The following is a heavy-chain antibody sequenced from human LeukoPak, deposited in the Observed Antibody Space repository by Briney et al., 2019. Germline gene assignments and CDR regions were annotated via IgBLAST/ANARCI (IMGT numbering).Heavy chain of an antibody. CDR3: ARDADDYGDYPPCFGY. CDR1: GYTFTSYG. V-gene: IGHV1-18*01. J-gene: IGHJ4*02. Sequence: ASVKVSCKASGYTFTSYGISWVRQAAGQGLEWMGWISAYNGNTNYAQKLQGRVTMTTDTSTSTAYMELRSLRSDDTAVYYCARDADDYGDYPPCFGYWGQGTLVTVSS. D-gene: IGHD4-17*01. CDR2: ISAYNGNT.